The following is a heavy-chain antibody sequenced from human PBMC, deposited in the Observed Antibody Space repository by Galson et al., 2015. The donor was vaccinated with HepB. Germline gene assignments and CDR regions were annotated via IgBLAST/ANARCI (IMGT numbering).Heavy chain of an antibody. Sequence: SLRLSCAASGFLFNNYAMTWVRQAPGKGLEWVSGISASGTSTFYADSVKGRFTISRDNSKNTVFLQVNSLRAEDTAAYYCAKDRARGYYYGYDAFDMWGQGTIVSVSS. J-gene: IGHJ3*02. CDR2: ISASGTST. CDR1: GFLFNNYA. D-gene: IGHD3-10*01. CDR3: AKDRARGYYYGYDAFDM. V-gene: IGHV3-23*01.